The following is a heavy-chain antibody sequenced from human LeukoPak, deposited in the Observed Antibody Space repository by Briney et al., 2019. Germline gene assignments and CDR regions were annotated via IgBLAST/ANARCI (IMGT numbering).Heavy chain of an antibody. J-gene: IGHJ4*02. V-gene: IGHV3-53*01. CDR2: IYSGGST. CDR3: ARDLNPFDY. Sequence: PGGSLRLSCVASGFTVSSNYMSWVRQAPGKGLEWVSLIYSGGSTYYADSVKGRFTISRDNSKNTLYLQMNSLRAGDTAVYYCARDLNPFDYWGQGTLVTVSS. CDR1: GFTVSSNY. D-gene: IGHD1-14*01.